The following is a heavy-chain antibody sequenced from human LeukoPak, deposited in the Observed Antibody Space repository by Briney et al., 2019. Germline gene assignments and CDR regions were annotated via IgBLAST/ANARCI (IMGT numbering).Heavy chain of an antibody. D-gene: IGHD2/OR15-2a*01. Sequence: GGSLRLSCAASGFTFSSYEMNWVRQAPGKGLEWVSYISSSGSTIYYADSLKGRFTNSRDNAKNSLYLQMNSLRAEDTAVYYCARDTTLVGPDDYWGQGTLVTVSS. CDR2: ISSSGSTI. CDR3: ARDTTLVGPDDY. V-gene: IGHV3-48*03. J-gene: IGHJ4*02. CDR1: GFTFSSYE.